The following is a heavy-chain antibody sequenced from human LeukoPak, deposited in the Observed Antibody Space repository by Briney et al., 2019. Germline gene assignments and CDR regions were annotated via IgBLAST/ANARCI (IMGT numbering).Heavy chain of an antibody. V-gene: IGHV4-61*02. J-gene: IGHJ6*03. CDR2: ISSSGST. Sequence: SETLSLTCTVSGDSISSGDYYWSWIRQPAGKGLEWIGRISSSGSTNYNPFLKSRVTISVDTSKSQFSLKLSSVAAADTAVYYCARLTKNDSGSFRFGKKKRGYMDVWGKGTTVTISS. CDR3: ARLTKNDSGSFRFGKKKRGYMDV. CDR1: GDSISSGDYY. D-gene: IGHD3-10*01.